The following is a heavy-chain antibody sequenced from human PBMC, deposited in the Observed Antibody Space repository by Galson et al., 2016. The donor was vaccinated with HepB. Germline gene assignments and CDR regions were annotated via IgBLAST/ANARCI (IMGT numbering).Heavy chain of an antibody. D-gene: IGHD3/OR15-3a*01. CDR1: GYSFTSYW. CDR2: IYPGDSHS. CDR3: ARMDWRQLTDY. Sequence: QSGAEVKKPGESLKISCKGSGYSFTSYWIGWVRQMPGQGLEWMGVIYPGDSHSTYGQSFEGQVTISVDNSNNTAYLQWSSLKAADTGIYYCARMDWRQLTDYWGQGTLVTVSS. V-gene: IGHV5-51*01. J-gene: IGHJ4*02.